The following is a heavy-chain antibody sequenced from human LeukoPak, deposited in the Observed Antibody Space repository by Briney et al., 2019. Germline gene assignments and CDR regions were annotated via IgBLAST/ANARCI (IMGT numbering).Heavy chain of an antibody. J-gene: IGHJ5*02. D-gene: IGHD6-19*01. Sequence: PGGSLRLSCAASGFTFSSYAMSWVRQAPGKGLEWVSAISGSGGSTYYADSVKGRFTISRDNAKNSPYLQMNSLRAEDTAVYYCARFLYSSTFWFDPWGQGTLVTVSS. V-gene: IGHV3-23*01. CDR2: ISGSGGST. CDR1: GFTFSSYA. CDR3: ARFLYSSTFWFDP.